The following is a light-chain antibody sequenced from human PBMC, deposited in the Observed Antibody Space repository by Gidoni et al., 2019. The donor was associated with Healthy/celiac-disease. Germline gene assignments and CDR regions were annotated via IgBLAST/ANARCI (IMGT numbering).Light chain of an antibody. CDR3: QQYGSSSTWT. CDR1: QRVSSSY. J-gene: IGKJ1*01. V-gene: IGKV3-20*01. CDR2: GAS. Sequence: ALPQSPGTLSLSPGERATLSSRASQRVSSSYLAGYQQKPGQAPRLLIYGASSRATGIPDRFSGSGSGTDVTLTISRLEPEDVEVYYCQQYGSSSTWTFGQGTKVEIK.